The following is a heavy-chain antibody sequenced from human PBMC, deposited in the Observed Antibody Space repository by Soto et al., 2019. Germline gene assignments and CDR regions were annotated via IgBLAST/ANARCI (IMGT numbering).Heavy chain of an antibody. D-gene: IGHD3-9*01. CDR1: GFNFSNHG. V-gene: IGHV3-30*18. CDR3: VKDLGDVLRYFDWINPLDY. J-gene: IGHJ4*02. Sequence: PGGSMRLSCATSGFNFSNHGMHWVSQDTGKGLEWVAVISYDGSNKYYADSVKGRFTISRDNSKNTLYLQMNSLRAEDTAVYYFVKDLGDVLRYFDWINPLDYWGQGTLVTVSS. CDR2: ISYDGSNK.